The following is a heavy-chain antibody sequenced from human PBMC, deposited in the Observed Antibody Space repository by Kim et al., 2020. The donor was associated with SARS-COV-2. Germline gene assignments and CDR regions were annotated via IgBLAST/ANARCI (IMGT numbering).Heavy chain of an antibody. J-gene: IGHJ4*02. CDR1: GFRFSDYW. V-gene: IGHV3-7*04. Sequence: GGSLRLSCSASGFRFSDYWMTWVRQAPGKGLEWVATIKKDGSEKYYVDSVRGRFTISRDNAKNSLFLQMNSLRAEDTAVYYCGGGGGWLFYYGGQGTLVSVSS. CDR2: IKKDGSEK. CDR3: GGGGGWLFYY. D-gene: IGHD6-19*01.